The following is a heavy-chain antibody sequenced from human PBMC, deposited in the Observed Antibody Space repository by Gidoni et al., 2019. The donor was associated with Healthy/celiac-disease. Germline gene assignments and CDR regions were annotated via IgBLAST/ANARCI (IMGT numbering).Heavy chain of an antibody. J-gene: IGHJ6*02. V-gene: IGHV3-15*01. D-gene: IGHD3-22*01. Sequence: EVQLVESGGGLVTPGGSLRLACAASGFTFSNAVMSWVRQAPGKGLEWVGRIKSKTDGGTTDYAAPVKGRFTISRDDSKNTLYLQMNSLKTEDTAVYYCTTAIVVVIRRYYGMDVWGQGTTVTVSS. CDR3: TTAIVVVIRRYYGMDV. CDR2: IKSKTDGGTT. CDR1: GFTFSNAV.